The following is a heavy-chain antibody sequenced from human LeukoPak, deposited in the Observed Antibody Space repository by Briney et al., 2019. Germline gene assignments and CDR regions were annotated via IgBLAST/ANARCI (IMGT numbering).Heavy chain of an antibody. CDR2: IFPGDSDT. V-gene: IGHV5-51*01. D-gene: IGHD1/OR15-1a*01. Sequence: GESLKISCKGSGYRFTTYWIGWVRQMPGKGLEWMGIIFPGDSDTIYNPSFQGQVTISADKSINTAYLQWSSLKASDTAMYYCAASESQTKFDFWGQGTLVTVSS. CDR1: GYRFTTYW. CDR3: AASESQTKFDF. J-gene: IGHJ4*02.